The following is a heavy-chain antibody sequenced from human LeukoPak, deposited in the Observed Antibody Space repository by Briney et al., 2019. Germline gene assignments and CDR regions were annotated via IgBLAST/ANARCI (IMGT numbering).Heavy chain of an antibody. V-gene: IGHV3-7*02. Sequence: GGSLRLSCAASGFTFRGYWMNWVRQAPGKGLEWVANIKQDGSEKYYVDSVKGRFTLSRDNAKNSLYLQMNSLRAEDTAVYYCASIRGGYWGQGTLVTVSS. CDR2: IKQDGSEK. D-gene: IGHD3-10*01. CDR1: GFTFRGYW. CDR3: ASIRGGY. J-gene: IGHJ4*02.